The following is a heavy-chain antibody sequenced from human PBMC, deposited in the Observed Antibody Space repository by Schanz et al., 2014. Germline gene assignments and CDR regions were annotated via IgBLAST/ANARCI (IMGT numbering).Heavy chain of an antibody. V-gene: IGHV3-23*01. CDR1: GFTFSSYA. Sequence: EVQLLESGGGLVQPGGSLRLSCAASGFTFSSYAMSWVRQAPGKGLEWVSAINTGVNTYYADSVRGRFTMSRDNSKNTVYIQMNSLRAEDTAVYYCARGGPAYYFDDWGQGTLVTVSS. CDR2: INTGVNT. CDR3: ARGGPAYYFDD. J-gene: IGHJ4*02.